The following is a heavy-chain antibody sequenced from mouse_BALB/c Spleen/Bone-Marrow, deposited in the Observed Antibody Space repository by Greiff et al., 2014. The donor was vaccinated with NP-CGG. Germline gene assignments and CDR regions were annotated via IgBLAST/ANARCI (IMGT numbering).Heavy chain of an antibody. V-gene: IGHV1-14*01. CDR2: INPYNDGT. CDR3: ASHNWDYAMDY. Sequence: EVNLVESGPELVKPGASVKMSCKASGYTFTSYVMHWVKQKPGQGLEWIGYINPYNDGTKYNEKFKGKATLTSDKSSSTAYMELSSLTSEDSAVYYCASHNWDYAMDYWGQGTSVTVSS. J-gene: IGHJ4*01. CDR1: GYTFTSYV. D-gene: IGHD4-1*02.